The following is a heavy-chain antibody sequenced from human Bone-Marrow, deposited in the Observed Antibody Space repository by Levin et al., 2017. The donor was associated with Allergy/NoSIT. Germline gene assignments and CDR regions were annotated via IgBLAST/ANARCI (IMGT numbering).Heavy chain of an antibody. CDR2: IYYSGST. CDR1: GGSTRSNF. D-gene: IGHD3-16*01. V-gene: IGHV4-59*01. CDR3: ARGSWGYYGMDV. J-gene: IGHJ6*02. Sequence: SGGSLRLSCIVSGGSTRSNFWNWIRQSPGKGLEWMGYIYYSGSTNYNPSLKSRVTMSIDTSKNQFSLKLSSVTAADTAVYYCARGSWGYYGMDVWGQGTTVTVFS.